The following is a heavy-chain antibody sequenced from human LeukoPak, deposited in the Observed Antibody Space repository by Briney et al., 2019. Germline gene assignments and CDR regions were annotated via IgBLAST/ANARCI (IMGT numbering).Heavy chain of an antibody. J-gene: IGHJ4*02. V-gene: IGHV3-21*01. CDR3: ARDSCYVVAPPFDY. CDR1: GFTFSSYS. CDR2: ISSSSSYI. Sequence: GGSLRLSCAASGFTFSSYSMNWVRQAPGKGLEWVSSISSSSSYIYYADSVKGRFTISRDNAKNSLYLQMNSLRAEDTAVYYCARDSCYVVAPPFDYWGQGTLVTVSS. D-gene: IGHD2-15*01.